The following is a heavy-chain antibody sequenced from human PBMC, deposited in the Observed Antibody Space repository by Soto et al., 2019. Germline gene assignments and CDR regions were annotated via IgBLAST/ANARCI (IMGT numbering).Heavy chain of an antibody. CDR2: IYYSGST. D-gene: IGHD2-15*01. CDR3: ARGPGSKNVAAMGGTFDY. Sequence: PSETLSLTCTVSGGSISSSSYYWGWIRQPPGKGLEWIGSIYYSGSTYYNPSLKSRVTISVDTSKNQFSLKLSSVTAADTAVYYCARGPGSKNVAAMGGTFDYWCQGTLVTVPS. CDR1: GGSISSSSYY. V-gene: IGHV4-39*01. J-gene: IGHJ4*02.